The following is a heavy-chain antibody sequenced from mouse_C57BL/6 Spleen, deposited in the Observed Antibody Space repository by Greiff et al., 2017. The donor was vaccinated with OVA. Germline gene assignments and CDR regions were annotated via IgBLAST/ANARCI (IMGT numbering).Heavy chain of an antibody. Sequence: QVQLQQSGAELVRPGTSVKVSCKASGYAFTNYLIEWVKQRPGQGLEWIGVINPGSGGTNYNEKFKGKATLTADKSSSTAYMQLSSLTSEDSAVYFCARIYDYDAPWFAYWGQGTLVTVSA. CDR1: GYAFTNYL. D-gene: IGHD2-4*01. CDR2: INPGSGGT. CDR3: ARIYDYDAPWFAY. J-gene: IGHJ3*01. V-gene: IGHV1-54*01.